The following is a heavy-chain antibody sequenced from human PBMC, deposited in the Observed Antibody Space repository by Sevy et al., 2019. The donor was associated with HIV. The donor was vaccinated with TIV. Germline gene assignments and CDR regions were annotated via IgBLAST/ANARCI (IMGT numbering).Heavy chain of an antibody. CDR1: GFIFSNYE. J-gene: IGHJ3*01. CDR3: ARDIDSSGYSYAFDL. V-gene: IGHV3-48*03. Sequence: GGSLRLSCKASGFIFSNYEMNWVRQAPGKGLEWVSYISPSGHAIYYADSVKGRFTVSRDNAKNSLYLQMNSLRGDDTALYYCARDIDSSGYSYAFDLWGQGTMVIVSS. D-gene: IGHD3-22*01. CDR2: ISPSGHAI.